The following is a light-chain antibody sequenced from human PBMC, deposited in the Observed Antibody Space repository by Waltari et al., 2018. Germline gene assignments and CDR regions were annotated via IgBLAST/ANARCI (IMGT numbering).Light chain of an antibody. J-gene: IGKJ2*03. CDR2: LGF. CDR3: MQSLQIPFS. Sequence: MTQTPLTLPVTPGEPASISCRSSQSLLDSDGFTRLFWFLQKPGQSPKLLISLGFNRASGVPDRFSGSGSGSDFTLKVTRVEAEDVGIYYCMQSLQIPFSFGQGTKVEI. CDR1: QSLLDSDGFTR. V-gene: IGKV2-28*01.